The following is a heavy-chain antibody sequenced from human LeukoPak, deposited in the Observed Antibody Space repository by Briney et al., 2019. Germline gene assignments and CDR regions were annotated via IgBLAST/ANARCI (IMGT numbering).Heavy chain of an antibody. Sequence: KPSETLSLTCTVSGGSISSYYWSWIRQPPGKGLEWIGSIYHTGNFYCNSSLKSRVTISVDTSKNQFSLKLSSVTAADTAVYYCARATGNWGSGAFDIWGQGTMVTVSS. CDR2: IYHTGNF. D-gene: IGHD7-27*01. J-gene: IGHJ3*02. CDR1: GGSISSYY. V-gene: IGHV4-59*01. CDR3: ARATGNWGSGAFDI.